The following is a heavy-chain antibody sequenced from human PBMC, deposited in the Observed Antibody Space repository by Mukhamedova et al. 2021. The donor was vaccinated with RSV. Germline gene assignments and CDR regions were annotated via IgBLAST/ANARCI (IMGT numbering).Heavy chain of an antibody. CDR2: IYPGDSDT. Sequence: MGIIYPGDSDTRYSPSFQGQVTISADKSISTAYLQWSSLKASDTAMYYGARPVETAIDYWGQGTLVTVSS. J-gene: IGHJ4*02. D-gene: IGHD5-18*01. CDR3: ARPVETAIDY. V-gene: IGHV5-51*01.